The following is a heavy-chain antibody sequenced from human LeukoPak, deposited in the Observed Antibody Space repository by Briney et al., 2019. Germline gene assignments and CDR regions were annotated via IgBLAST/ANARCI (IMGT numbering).Heavy chain of an antibody. CDR1: SGSISTSNYY. CDR2: IYYSGST. J-gene: IGHJ3*02. V-gene: IGHV4-39*07. Sequence: SETLSLTCTVSSGSISTSNYYWGWVRQPPGKALEWIGNIYYSGSTYYSPSLKSRVTISLDTSKNQFSLKLNSVTAADTAVYYRAKCNGCGLIDIWGQGTMVTVSS. D-gene: IGHD2-21*01. CDR3: AKCNGCGLIDI.